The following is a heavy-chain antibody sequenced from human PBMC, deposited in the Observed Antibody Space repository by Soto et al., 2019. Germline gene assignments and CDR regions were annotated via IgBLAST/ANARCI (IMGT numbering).Heavy chain of an antibody. Sequence: GESLKISCKGSGYSFTSYWISWVRQMPGKGLEWMGRIDPSDSYTNYSPSFQGHVTISADKSISTAYLQWSSLKASDTAMYYCARHAGYSSGWYRTGRYYYGMDVWGQGTTVTVSS. CDR1: GYSFTSYW. CDR3: ARHAGYSSGWYRTGRYYYGMDV. D-gene: IGHD6-19*01. CDR2: IDPSDSYT. J-gene: IGHJ6*02. V-gene: IGHV5-10-1*01.